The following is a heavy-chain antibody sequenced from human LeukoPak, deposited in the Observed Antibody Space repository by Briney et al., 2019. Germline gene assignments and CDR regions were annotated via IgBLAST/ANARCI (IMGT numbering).Heavy chain of an antibody. CDR1: GFDFSNSF. CDR2: ISSRSTTI. Sequence: PGGSLRLSCTASGFDFSNSFMSWIRQAPGKGLKWISYISSRSTTIYYADSVKGRFTISRDNAKNTVYLQMNNLRVDDTAVFYCGKGSLAVPATPLDFWGQGTLVTVSS. CDR3: GKGSLAVPATPLDF. V-gene: IGHV3-11*01. J-gene: IGHJ4*02. D-gene: IGHD2-15*01.